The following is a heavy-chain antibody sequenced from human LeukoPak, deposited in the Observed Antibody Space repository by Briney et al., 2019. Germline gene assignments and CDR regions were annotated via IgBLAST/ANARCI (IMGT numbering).Heavy chain of an antibody. J-gene: IGHJ4*02. CDR2: ISAYNGNT. CDR3: ARSITIFGAFDY. V-gene: IGHV1-18*01. CDR1: GYTFTSYG. Sequence: ASVKVSCKASGYTFTSYGISWVRQAPGQGLEWIGWISAYNGNTNYAQKLQGRVTMTTDTSTSTAYMELRSLRSDDTAVYSCARSITIFGAFDYWGQGTLVTVSS. D-gene: IGHD3-3*01.